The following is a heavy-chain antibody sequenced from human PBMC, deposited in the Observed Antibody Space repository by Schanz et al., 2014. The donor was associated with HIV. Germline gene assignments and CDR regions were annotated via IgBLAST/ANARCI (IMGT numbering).Heavy chain of an antibody. CDR1: GFSFSSYG. V-gene: IGHV3-30*18. CDR3: AKDVLIGYYESSGYYPDH. J-gene: IGHJ5*02. Sequence: QVQLVESGGGVVQPGRSLRLSCAASGFSFSSYGMHWVRQAPGKGLEWVAARASDGGDKYYVDSLKGRFTISRDNSRNTLYLQMNRLRPEDTAVYFCAKDVLIGYYESSGYYPDHWGQGTLVTVSS. D-gene: IGHD3-22*01. CDR2: RASDGGDK.